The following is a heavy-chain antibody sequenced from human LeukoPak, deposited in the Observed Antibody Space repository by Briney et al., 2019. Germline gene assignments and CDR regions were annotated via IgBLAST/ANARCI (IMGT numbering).Heavy chain of an antibody. CDR2: ISYDGSNK. D-gene: IGHD3-3*01. J-gene: IGHJ6*02. CDR1: GFTFSSYA. V-gene: IGHV3-30-3*01. CDR3: AKDQRSVRLLEWYNYYFYGLDV. Sequence: PGGSLRLSCAASGFTFSSYAMHWVRQAPGKGLEWVAVISYDGSNKYYADSVMGRFTISRDNSKNTVYVQVSSLRAEDTAVYYCAKDQRSVRLLEWYNYYFYGLDVWGQGTTVTVSS.